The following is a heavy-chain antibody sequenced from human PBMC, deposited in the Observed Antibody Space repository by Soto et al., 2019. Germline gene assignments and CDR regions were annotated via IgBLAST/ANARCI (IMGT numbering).Heavy chain of an antibody. Sequence: SETLSLTCTVSGGSISSSSYYWGWIRQPPGKGLEWIGSIYYSGSTYYNPSLKSRVTISVDTSKNQFSLKLSSVTAADTAVYYCARHLVRYYGSGSYYNPYYYYYMDVWGKGTTVTVSS. J-gene: IGHJ6*03. V-gene: IGHV4-39*01. CDR3: ARHLVRYYGSGSYYNPYYYYYMDV. D-gene: IGHD3-10*01. CDR2: IYYSGST. CDR1: GGSISSSSYY.